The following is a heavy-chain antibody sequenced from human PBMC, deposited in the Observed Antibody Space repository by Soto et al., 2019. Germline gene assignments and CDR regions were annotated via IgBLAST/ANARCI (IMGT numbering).Heavy chain of an antibody. Sequence: GGSLRLSCAASGVPFSSYSMSWVRQAPGKGLEWVANIKQGGSEKYYVDSVKGRFTISRDNAKNSLYLQMNSLRAEDTAVYYCARSPYYDILTGPNWFDPWGQGTLVIVSS. CDR3: ARSPYYDILTGPNWFDP. V-gene: IGHV3-7*01. CDR2: IKQGGSEK. J-gene: IGHJ5*02. CDR1: GVPFSSYS. D-gene: IGHD3-9*01.